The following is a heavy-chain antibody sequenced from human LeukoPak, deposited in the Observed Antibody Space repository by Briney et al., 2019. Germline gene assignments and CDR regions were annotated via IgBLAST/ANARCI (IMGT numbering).Heavy chain of an antibody. CDR3: ARSSYYYDSSGYLAWDAFDI. CDR2: IIPIFGAA. CDR1: GGTFSSYA. D-gene: IGHD3-22*01. V-gene: IGHV1-69*05. J-gene: IGHJ3*02. Sequence: SVKVSCKVSGGTFSSYAISWVRQAPGQGLEWMGGIIPIFGAANYAQKFQGRVTITTDESTSTAYMELSSLRSEDTAVYYCARSSYYYDSSGYLAWDAFDIWGQGTMVTVSS.